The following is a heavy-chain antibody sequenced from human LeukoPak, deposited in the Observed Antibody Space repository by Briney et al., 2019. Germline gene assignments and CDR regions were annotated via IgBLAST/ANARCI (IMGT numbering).Heavy chain of an antibody. D-gene: IGHD6-13*01. J-gene: IGHJ4*02. Sequence: GGTLRLSCAASGFTFSSYGMSWVRQAPGKGLEWVSAISGSGGSTYYADSVKGRFTISRDNAKNSLYLQMSSLRAEDTAVYYCARGGPYSSSWSPLFDYWGQGTLVTVSS. CDR3: ARGGPYSSSWSPLFDY. CDR1: GFTFSSYG. CDR2: ISGSGGST. V-gene: IGHV3-23*01.